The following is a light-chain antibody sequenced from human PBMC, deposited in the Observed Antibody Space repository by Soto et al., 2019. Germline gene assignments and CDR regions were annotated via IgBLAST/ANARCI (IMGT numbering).Light chain of an antibody. CDR3: SSYTSSSTRD. CDR2: EGS. V-gene: IGLV2-14*01. CDR1: SSDVGGYNY. J-gene: IGLJ1*01. Sequence: QSAVTQPASVSGSPGPSLTICGTGTSSDVGGYNYVSWYQQHPGKAPKLMISEGSNRPSGDSSRFTGSKSATTSSLTISGIQAEDEADDYCSSYTSSSTRDVGTSTKATVL.